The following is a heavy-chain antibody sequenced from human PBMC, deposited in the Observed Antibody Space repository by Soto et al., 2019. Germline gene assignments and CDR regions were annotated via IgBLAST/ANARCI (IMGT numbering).Heavy chain of an antibody. D-gene: IGHD6-6*01. Sequence: ASVKVSCKASGYTFTSYAMHWVRQAPGQRLEWMGWINAGNGNTKYSQKFQGRVTITRDTSANTAYMELSSLSSEDTAVYYCARSSLAGTLYFQHWGQRTPVTVSS. V-gene: IGHV1-3*01. CDR3: ARSSLAGTLYFQH. CDR2: INAGNGNT. J-gene: IGHJ1*01. CDR1: GYTFTSYA.